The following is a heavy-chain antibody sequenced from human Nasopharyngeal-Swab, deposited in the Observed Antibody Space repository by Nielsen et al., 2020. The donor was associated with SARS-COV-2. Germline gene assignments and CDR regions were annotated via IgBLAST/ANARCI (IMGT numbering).Heavy chain of an antibody. V-gene: IGHV3-74*01. Sequence: GEPLKISCAAFGFTFSSYWMHWVRQAPGKGLVWVSRINSDGSSTSYADSVKGRFTISRDNAKNTLYLQMNSLRAEDTAVYYCAREGKGAFDIWGQGTMVTVSS. J-gene: IGHJ3*02. CDR1: GFTFSSYW. CDR3: AREGKGAFDI. CDR2: INSDGSST.